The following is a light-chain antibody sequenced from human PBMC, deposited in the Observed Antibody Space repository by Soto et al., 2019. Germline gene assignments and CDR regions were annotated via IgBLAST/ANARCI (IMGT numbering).Light chain of an antibody. Sequence: QSALTQPASASGSPGQSITISCTGTSSDVGGYNYVSWYQQHPGKAHQLMFYDISNPPSGVSNRFSGSKASNTAFLSISVLPAEDEADYYCGSYTSSSARVFGTGTKLTVL. CDR2: DIS. J-gene: IGLJ1*01. CDR1: SSDVGGYNY. CDR3: GSYTSSSARV. V-gene: IGLV2-14*01.